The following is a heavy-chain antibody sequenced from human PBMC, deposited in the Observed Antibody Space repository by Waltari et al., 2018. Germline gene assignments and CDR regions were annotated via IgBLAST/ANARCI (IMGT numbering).Heavy chain of an antibody. CDR2: ISGSGNDT. V-gene: IGHV3-23*01. Sequence: DVQLLESGGGVVQRGRSLRVACTACRIPFGTYAMAWVRQGLGQGLEWVSTISGSGNDTYYADSVKGRFTISRDNSKNTVFLQMNMLRVEDTANYYCAKALGIMGFDCWGQGTLVAVAS. CDR1: RIPFGTYA. J-gene: IGHJ4*02. D-gene: IGHD3-16*01. CDR3: AKALGIMGFDC.